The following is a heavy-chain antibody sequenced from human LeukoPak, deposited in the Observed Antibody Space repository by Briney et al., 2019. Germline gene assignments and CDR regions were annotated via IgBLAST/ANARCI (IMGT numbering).Heavy chain of an antibody. CDR2: IYSSGST. V-gene: IGHV4-4*07. D-gene: IGHD2-8*01. CDR3: ARVGYASSAIYFQQ. CDR1: GGSISSYY. Sequence: SETLSLTCTVSGGSISSYYWSWIRQPPGKGLEWIGRIYSSGSTNCNPTLKSRVTMSVDTSKNQFSLKVTSVTAADTAVYYCARVGYASSAIYFQQWGQGTLVSVSS. J-gene: IGHJ1*01.